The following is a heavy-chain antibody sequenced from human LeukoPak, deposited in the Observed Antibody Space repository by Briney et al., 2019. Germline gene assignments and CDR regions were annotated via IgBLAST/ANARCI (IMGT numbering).Heavy chain of an antibody. Sequence: SETLSLTCTVSGGSISSYYWSWIRQPPGKGLEWIGYLFYSRSTNYNPSLKSRVTISVDTSKNQFSLKLSSVTAADTAVYYCARGGVSAEKDIVVVPAAMYTGPRFDYWGQGTLVTVSS. D-gene: IGHD2-2*01. CDR2: LFYSRST. CDR1: GGSISSYY. V-gene: IGHV4-59*12. J-gene: IGHJ4*02. CDR3: ARGGVSAEKDIVVVPAAMYTGPRFDY.